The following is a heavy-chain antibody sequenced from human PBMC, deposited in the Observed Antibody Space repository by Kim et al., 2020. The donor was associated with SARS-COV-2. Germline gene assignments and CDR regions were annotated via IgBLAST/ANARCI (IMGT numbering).Heavy chain of an antibody. CDR2: GST. D-gene: IGHD3-10*01. CDR3: ARALPSLDY. Sequence: GSTYYNPSLKSRVTISVDTSTNQFSLKLNSVTAADTAVYYCARALPSLDYWGQGTLVTVSS. J-gene: IGHJ4*02. V-gene: IGHV4-39*01.